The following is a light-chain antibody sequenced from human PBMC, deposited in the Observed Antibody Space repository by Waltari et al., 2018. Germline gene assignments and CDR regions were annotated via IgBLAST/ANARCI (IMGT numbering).Light chain of an antibody. CDR3: QQRSKWPLT. CDR2: DAS. Sequence: IVLTQSPATLSLSPGERATLSCRASQSIVIYLAWYQQKPGQAPRLLTYDASSRATGIPARFSGSGSGTDFTLTISSLEPEDFAVYYCQQRSKWPLTFGGGTKVEIK. J-gene: IGKJ4*01. V-gene: IGKV3-11*01. CDR1: QSIVIY.